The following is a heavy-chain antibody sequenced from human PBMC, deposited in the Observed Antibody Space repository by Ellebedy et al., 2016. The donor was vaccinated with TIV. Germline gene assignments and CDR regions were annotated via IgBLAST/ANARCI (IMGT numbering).Heavy chain of an antibody. V-gene: IGHV4-31*02. J-gene: IGHJ3*02. D-gene: IGHD3-10*01. CDR2: IYYSGST. Sequence: SWIRQHPGKGLEWIGYIYYSGSTYYNPSLKSRVTISVDTSKNQFSLKLSSVTAADTAVYYCARDGPFGDDAFDIWGQGTMVTVSS. CDR3: ARDGPFGDDAFDI.